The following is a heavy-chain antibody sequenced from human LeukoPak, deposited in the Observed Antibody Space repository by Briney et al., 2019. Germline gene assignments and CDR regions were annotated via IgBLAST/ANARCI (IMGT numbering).Heavy chain of an antibody. CDR3: ARHDVTMVRGVIITYYFDY. CDR2: IYPGGSDT. V-gene: IGHV5-51*01. CDR1: GYSFTSYW. D-gene: IGHD3-10*01. J-gene: IGHJ4*02. Sequence: GESLKISCKGSGYSFTSYWIGWVRQMPGKGLEWMGIIYPGGSDTRYSPSFQGQVTISADKSISTAYLQWSSLKASDTAMYYCARHDVTMVRGVIITYYFDYWGQGTLVTVSS.